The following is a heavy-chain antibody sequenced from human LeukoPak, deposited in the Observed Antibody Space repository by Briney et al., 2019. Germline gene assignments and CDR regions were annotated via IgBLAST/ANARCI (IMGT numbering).Heavy chain of an antibody. CDR3: ARDLGQYYDTSDNWFDP. CDR2: IYSGGST. Sequence: GGSLRLSCAASGLTVSYNYMSWVRQAPGKGLEWVLVIYSGGSTYYADSVKGRFTISRDNSKNTLYLQMNSLRAEDTAVYYCARDLGQYYDTSDNWFDPWGQGTLVTVSS. V-gene: IGHV3-53*01. CDR1: GLTVSYNY. D-gene: IGHD3-22*01. J-gene: IGHJ5*02.